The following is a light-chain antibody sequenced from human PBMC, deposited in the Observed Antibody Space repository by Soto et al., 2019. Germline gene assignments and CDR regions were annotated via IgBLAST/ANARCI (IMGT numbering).Light chain of an antibody. Sequence: DIQMTQSPSSLSASVGDRVTITCRASQSISNYLNWYQQKPGKAPNLLIYDASSLQSGVPSRFSGSGSGTEFTLTISSLQPDDFATYYCQQYHNYWTFGQGTKVDIK. CDR1: QSISNY. CDR3: QQYHNYWT. J-gene: IGKJ1*01. CDR2: DAS. V-gene: IGKV1-39*01.